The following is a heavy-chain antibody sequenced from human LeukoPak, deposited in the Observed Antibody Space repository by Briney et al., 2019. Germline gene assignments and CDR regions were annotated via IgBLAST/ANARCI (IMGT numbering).Heavy chain of an antibody. Sequence: NPGGSLRLSCAASGFTFSSYSLNWVRQAPGKGLECVSSISSRSSYIYYADSVKGRFTISRDNAKNSLYLQMNSLRAEDTAVYYCAGSLIDYDILTGYYESHYFDYWGQGTLVTVSS. D-gene: IGHD3-9*01. CDR3: AGSLIDYDILTGYYESHYFDY. CDR2: ISSRSSYI. CDR1: GFTFSSYS. J-gene: IGHJ4*02. V-gene: IGHV3-21*01.